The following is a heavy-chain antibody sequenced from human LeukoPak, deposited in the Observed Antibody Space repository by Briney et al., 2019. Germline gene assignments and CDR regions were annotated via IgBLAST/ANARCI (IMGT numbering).Heavy chain of an antibody. CDR3: ARDGCSSTSCYTDYYYYGMDV. V-gene: IGHV4-4*07. J-gene: IGHJ6*02. CDR1: GGSISSYY. Sequence: PSETLSLTCTVSGGSISSYYWSWIRQPAGKGLEWIGRIYTSGSTNYNPSLKSRVTMSVDTSKNQFSLKLSSVTAADTAVYYCARDGCSSTSCYTDYYYYGMDVWGQGTTVTVS. CDR2: IYTSGST. D-gene: IGHD2-2*02.